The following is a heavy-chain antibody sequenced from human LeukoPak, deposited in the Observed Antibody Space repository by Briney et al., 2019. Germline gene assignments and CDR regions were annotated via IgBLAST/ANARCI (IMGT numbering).Heavy chain of an antibody. D-gene: IGHD3-10*01. CDR3: AGRYGSGSYYDV. CDR1: GFTFDDHG. CDR2: INWNGDSA. Sequence: GGSLRLSCAASGFTFDDHGMSWVRQAPGRGLEWVSDINWNGDSAGYADSVRGRFTISRDNAKNSLYLQMNSLRAEDTALYHCAGRYGSGSYYDVWGQGTLVTVSS. J-gene: IGHJ4*02. V-gene: IGHV3-20*01.